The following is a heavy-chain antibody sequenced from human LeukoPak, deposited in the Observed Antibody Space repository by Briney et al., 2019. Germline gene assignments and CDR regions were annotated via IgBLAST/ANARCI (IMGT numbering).Heavy chain of an antibody. CDR3: ATDRDGYNYYSDS. J-gene: IGHJ4*02. CDR1: GYSLTEIS. D-gene: IGHD5-24*01. V-gene: IGHV1-24*01. CDR2: FDPEDGER. Sequence: ASVKVSCKVSGYSLTEISMHWVRQAPGKGLEWMGGFDPEDGERMSAQKFQGRVTMTEDTSTDTAYMELSSLRPEDTAVYYCATDRDGYNYYSDSWGQGTLVTVSS.